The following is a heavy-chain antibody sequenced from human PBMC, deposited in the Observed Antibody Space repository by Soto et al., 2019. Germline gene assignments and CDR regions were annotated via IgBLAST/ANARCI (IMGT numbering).Heavy chain of an antibody. CDR1: GYTFTSYY. V-gene: IGHV1-69*13. CDR2: IIPIFGTA. J-gene: IGHJ4*02. Sequence: ASVKVSCKASGYTFTSYYMHWVRQAPGQGLEWMGGIIPIFGTANYAQKFQGRVTITADESTSTAYMELSSLRSEDTAVYYCAREVSAPPRFDYWGQGTLVTVSS. CDR3: AREVSAPPRFDY.